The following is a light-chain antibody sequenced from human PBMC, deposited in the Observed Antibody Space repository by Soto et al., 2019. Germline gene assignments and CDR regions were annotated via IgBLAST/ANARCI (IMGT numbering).Light chain of an antibody. CDR1: QSFSSN. CDR3: QQYNNWPLT. CDR2: GAS. V-gene: IGKV3-15*01. J-gene: IGKJ4*01. Sequence: EIVLTQSPGTLSVSPGERATLSCRASQSFSSNLAWYQQKPGQAPRLLIYGASTRATGIPARFSGSASGTEFTLTISSLQSEDFAIYYCQQYNNWPLTFGGGTKVDIK.